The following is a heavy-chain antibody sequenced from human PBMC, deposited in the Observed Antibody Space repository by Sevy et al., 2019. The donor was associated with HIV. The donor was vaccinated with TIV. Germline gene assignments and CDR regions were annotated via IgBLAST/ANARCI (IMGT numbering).Heavy chain of an antibody. V-gene: IGHV3-21*01. CDR2: ISSSSSYI. D-gene: IGHD3-22*01. Sequence: GGSLRLSCAASGFTFSSYSMNWVRQAPGKGLEWVSSISSSSSYIYYADSVKGRFTISRDNAKNSLYLQMNSLRAEDTAVYYCARVRVYYYDSSGYPYYFDYWGQGTLVTVSS. CDR3: ARVRVYYYDSSGYPYYFDY. CDR1: GFTFSSYS. J-gene: IGHJ4*02.